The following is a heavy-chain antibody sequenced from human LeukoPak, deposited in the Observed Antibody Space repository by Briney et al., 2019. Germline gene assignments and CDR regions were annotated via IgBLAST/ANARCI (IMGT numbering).Heavy chain of an antibody. Sequence: SDTLSLTCAVYGESLNYYYWSWIRQSPEKGLEWIGEVFDGKTTDYNPSLKSRVTISAVTSSNQFSLNLKSVTAADTAVYYCASGAWATRLHSWAQGTLVIVSS. CDR3: ASGAWATRLHS. J-gene: IGHJ4*02. D-gene: IGHD5-24*01. CDR1: GESLNYYY. V-gene: IGHV4-34*12. CDR2: VFDGKTT.